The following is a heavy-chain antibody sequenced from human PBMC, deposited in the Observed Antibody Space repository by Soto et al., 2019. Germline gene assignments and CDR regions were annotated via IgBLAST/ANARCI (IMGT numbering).Heavy chain of an antibody. D-gene: IGHD6-13*01. CDR3: ARQGYSTSMGYYYAMDV. CDR2: IDPIDSYT. V-gene: IGHV5-10-1*01. CDR1: GYSFTNYW. J-gene: IGHJ6*02. Sequence: GESLKISCQASGYSFTNYWITWVRQMPGKGLEWMGKIDPIDSYTNCSPSFQGRVTISADKSTGTTYLQWSSLKASDTAMYYCARQGYSTSMGYYYAMDVWGQGTTVTVSS.